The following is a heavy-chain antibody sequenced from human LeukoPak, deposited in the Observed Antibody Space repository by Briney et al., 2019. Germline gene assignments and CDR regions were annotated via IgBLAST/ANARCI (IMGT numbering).Heavy chain of an antibody. V-gene: IGHV1-69*01. CDR1: GGTFSSYA. CDR3: ARDGYCSGGSCYSHY. D-gene: IGHD2-15*01. CDR2: IIPIFGTA. Sequence: VASVKVSCKASGGTFSSYAISWVRQAPGQGLEWMGGIIPIFGTANYARKFQGRVTITADESTSTAYMELSSLRSEDTAVYYCARDGYCSGGSCYSHYWGQGTLVTVSS. J-gene: IGHJ4*02.